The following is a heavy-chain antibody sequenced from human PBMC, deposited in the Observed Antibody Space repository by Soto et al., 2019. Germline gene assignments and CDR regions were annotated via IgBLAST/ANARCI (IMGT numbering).Heavy chain of an antibody. CDR1: GGTFNSYG. J-gene: IGHJ4*02. V-gene: IGHV1-69*12. CDR2: IIPIFGTK. D-gene: IGHD4-17*01. Sequence: QVQLVQSGAEVKKPGSSVKVSCKASGGTFNSYGISWVRQAPGQGLEWMGGIIPIFGTKNYAQKFQGRVTITANESTTTAYMELSSLRSEDTAVYYCARDLSSPTPVPNEGGFDYSGQGPLVPVSS. CDR3: ARDLSSPTPVPNEGGFDY.